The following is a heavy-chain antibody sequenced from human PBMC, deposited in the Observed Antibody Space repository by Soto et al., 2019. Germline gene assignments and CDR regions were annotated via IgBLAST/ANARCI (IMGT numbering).Heavy chain of an antibody. Sequence: QVQLVESGGGVVQPGRSLRLSCAASGFTFSSYGMHWVRQAPGKGLEWVAVIWYDGSNKYYADSVKGRFTIPRDNSKNTLYLQMNSLRAEDTAVYYCAREKAAAGTNWFDPWGQGTLVTVSS. CDR1: GFTFSSYG. CDR2: IWYDGSNK. J-gene: IGHJ5*02. V-gene: IGHV3-33*01. CDR3: AREKAAAGTNWFDP. D-gene: IGHD6-13*01.